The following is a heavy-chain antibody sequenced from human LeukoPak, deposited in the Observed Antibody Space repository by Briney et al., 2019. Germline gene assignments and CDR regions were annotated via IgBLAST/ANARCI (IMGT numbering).Heavy chain of an antibody. V-gene: IGHV3-48*04. CDR3: EARMATNQFDAFDI. Sequence: PGGSLRLSCAASGFTFSSYSMNWVRQAPGKGLEWVSYISSSSSTIYYADSVKGRFTISRDNAKNSLYLQMNGLRAEDTAVYYCEARMATNQFDAFDIWGQGTMVTVSS. D-gene: IGHD5-24*01. J-gene: IGHJ3*02. CDR2: ISSSSSTI. CDR1: GFTFSSYS.